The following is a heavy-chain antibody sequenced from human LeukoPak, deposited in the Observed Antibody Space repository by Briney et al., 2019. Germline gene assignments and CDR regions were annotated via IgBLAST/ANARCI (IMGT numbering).Heavy chain of an antibody. CDR2: ISGNGGTT. Sequence: GGSLRLSCAASGFTFSSYAMSWVRQAPGKGLEWVSAISGNGGTTYYADSVKGRFIISRDNSKNTLYLQMSSLRAEDTAIYYCAKKGLWSGYYYDYWGQGTLVTVSS. V-gene: IGHV3-23*01. CDR3: AKKGLWSGYYYDY. D-gene: IGHD3-3*01. J-gene: IGHJ4*02. CDR1: GFTFSSYA.